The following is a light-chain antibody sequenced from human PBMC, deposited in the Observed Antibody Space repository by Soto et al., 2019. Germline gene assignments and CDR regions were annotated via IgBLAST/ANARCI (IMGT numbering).Light chain of an antibody. J-gene: IGLJ1*01. V-gene: IGLV1-51*01. CDR3: QSYDSRLSGSDV. CDR2: DND. CDR1: SSNIGNNY. Sequence: QSVLAQPPSVSAAPGQKVAISCSGSSSNIGNNYVSWYQQLPGTAPKLLIYDNDKRPSGIPDRFSGSKSGTSATLGITRLQTGDEADYYCQSYDSRLSGSDVFGAGTKVTVL.